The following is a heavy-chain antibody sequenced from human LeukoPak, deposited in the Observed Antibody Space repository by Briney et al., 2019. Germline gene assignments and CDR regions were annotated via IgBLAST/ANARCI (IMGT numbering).Heavy chain of an antibody. Sequence: SETLSLTCTVSGGSISSYYWGWIRQPPGKGLEWIGSIYYSGSTYYNPSLKSRVTISVDTSKNQFSLKLSSVTAADTAVYYCARMSYDNSGYYSYYLDYWGQGTLVTVSS. CDR3: ARMSYDNSGYYSYYLDY. CDR2: IYYSGST. D-gene: IGHD3-22*01. J-gene: IGHJ4*02. CDR1: GGSISSYY. V-gene: IGHV4-39*07.